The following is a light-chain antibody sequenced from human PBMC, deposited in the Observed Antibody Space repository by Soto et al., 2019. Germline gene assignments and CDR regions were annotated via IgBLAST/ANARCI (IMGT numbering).Light chain of an antibody. CDR3: HQASSFPLT. J-gene: IGKJ4*01. CDR1: QSISSW. V-gene: IGKV1-5*01. CDR2: DSS. Sequence: DIQMTQSPSTLSASVGDRVTVTCRASQSISSWLAWYQQKPGRAPKLLIYDSSSLESGVPSRFSGSGSEADYTFTLTIRNLQPEDFATYYCHQASSFPLTFGGGTKVDIK.